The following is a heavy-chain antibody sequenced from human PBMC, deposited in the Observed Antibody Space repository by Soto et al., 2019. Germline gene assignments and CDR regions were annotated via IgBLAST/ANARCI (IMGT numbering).Heavy chain of an antibody. Sequence: EVQLVESGGGLVQPGGSLRLSCAASGFNFSTYWMTCVRKPPGKGLEWVANMDQDGSETYYVDSVRGRFTVSRDNAKDSIYLQMNSLRVEDTAVYYCVCGGNFFISWCQGTLVTVSP. CDR1: GFNFSTYW. J-gene: IGHJ4*02. V-gene: IGHV3-7*01. D-gene: IGHD3-16*01. CDR2: MDQDGSET. CDR3: VCGGNFFIS.